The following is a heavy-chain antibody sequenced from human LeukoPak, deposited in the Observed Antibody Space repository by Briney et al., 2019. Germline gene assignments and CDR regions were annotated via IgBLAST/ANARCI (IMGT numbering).Heavy chain of an antibody. Sequence: GGSLRLSCAASGFTVSSNYMRWVRQAPGKGLEWVSGIHSDGATHYADSVKGRFTISRDTSKNTLYLQMNSLRAEDTAVYYCASTSIIRGYDHDQYYWGQGTLVTVSS. D-gene: IGHD5-12*01. CDR2: IHSDGAT. V-gene: IGHV3-53*01. CDR1: GFTVSSNY. CDR3: ASTSIIRGYDHDQYY. J-gene: IGHJ4*02.